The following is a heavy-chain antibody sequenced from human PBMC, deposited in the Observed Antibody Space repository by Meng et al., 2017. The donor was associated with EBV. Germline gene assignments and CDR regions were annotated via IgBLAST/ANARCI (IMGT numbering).Heavy chain of an antibody. V-gene: IGHV1-69*01. D-gene: IGHD3-10*01. Sequence: QLKSSGAGVKKPGSSVKVSCRTSGGPFRSDGVSWVQQAPGQGLEWMGGLIPMSGAPHYAQKFQDRVTIIADESTSTHSMELNNLRFEDTAMYYCASGSGRGFTPDYWGQGTLVTVSS. CDR1: GGPFRSDG. CDR2: LIPMSGAP. J-gene: IGHJ4*02. CDR3: ASGSGRGFTPDY.